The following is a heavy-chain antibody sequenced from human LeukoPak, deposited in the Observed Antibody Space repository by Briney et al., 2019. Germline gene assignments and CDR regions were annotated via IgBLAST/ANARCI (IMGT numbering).Heavy chain of an antibody. Sequence: SETLSLTCTVSGGSISSYYWSWIRQPPGKGLEWIGYIYYSGSTNYNPSLKSRVTISVDTSKNQFSLKLSSVTAADTAVYSCARDRSSGSVWGQGTMVTVSS. V-gene: IGHV4-59*01. CDR2: IYYSGST. D-gene: IGHD6-19*01. CDR3: ARDRSSGSV. CDR1: GGSISSYY. J-gene: IGHJ3*01.